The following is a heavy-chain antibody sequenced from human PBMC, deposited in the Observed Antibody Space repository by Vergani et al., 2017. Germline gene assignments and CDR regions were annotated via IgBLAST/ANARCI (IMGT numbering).Heavy chain of an antibody. J-gene: IGHJ4*02. CDR2: IYWNDRK. Sequence: QITLKESGPTLVKPTQTLTLTCTFSGFSLNTTGMGVGWIRQPPGTALEWLGLIYWNDRKGYRSSLKNRLTFTKDISKNQVVLRMTNMDPVDTATYYCARSPVEMDTIVFDSWGQGTLVTVAS. D-gene: IGHD5-12*01. CDR3: ARSPVEMDTIVFDS. CDR1: GFSLNTTGMG. V-gene: IGHV2-5*01.